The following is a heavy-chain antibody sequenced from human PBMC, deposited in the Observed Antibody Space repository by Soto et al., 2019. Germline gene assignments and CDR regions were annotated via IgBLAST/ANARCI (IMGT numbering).Heavy chain of an antibody. V-gene: IGHV4-61*01. J-gene: IGHJ6*02. D-gene: IGHD3-10*01. Sequence: SETLSLTFTVSGDSVTRVSDYWSWIRQPPGKGLEWIGYIYYSGSADYNPSLGSRVTISIDTSKNQFSLKLHSVTAADPAVSYCARGVGFGYYYYHMDLWGRGTTVTVSS. CDR1: GDSVTRVSDY. CDR3: ARGVGFGYYYYHMDL. CDR2: IYYSGSA.